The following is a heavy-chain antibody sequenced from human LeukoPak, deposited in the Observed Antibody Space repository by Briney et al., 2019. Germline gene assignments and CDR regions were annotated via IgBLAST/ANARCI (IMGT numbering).Heavy chain of an antibody. CDR2: MKSKPEGGTT. J-gene: IGHJ5*02. V-gene: IGHV3-15*01. CDR3: TTGNP. CDR1: GSTFVNAS. Sequence: GGSLRLSCLTSGSTFVNASMSWVRQAPGKGLEWVGLMKSKPEGGTTFYAAPVRGRFTISRDDSRNTLYLQMTSLTIGDTGVYYCTTGNPWGQGTLVTVSS.